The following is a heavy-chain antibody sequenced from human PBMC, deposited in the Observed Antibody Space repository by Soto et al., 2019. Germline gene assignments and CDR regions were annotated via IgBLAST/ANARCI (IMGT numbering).Heavy chain of an antibody. D-gene: IGHD2-15*01. Sequence: LRLSCSASGFTVRIYAMSWVRQAPGKGLEWVSAISGSGGSTYYADSVKGRFTISRDNSKNTLYLQMNSLRAEDTAVYYCATQSHCSGGSCPRHWGQGTLVTVSS. CDR1: GFTVRIYA. V-gene: IGHV3-23*01. CDR2: ISGSGGST. CDR3: ATQSHCSGGSCPRH. J-gene: IGHJ4*02.